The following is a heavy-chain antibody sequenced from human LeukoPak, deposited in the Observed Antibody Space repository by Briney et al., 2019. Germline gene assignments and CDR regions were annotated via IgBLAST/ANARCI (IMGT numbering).Heavy chain of an antibody. CDR1: GFTFSSYS. D-gene: IGHD4-11*01. J-gene: IGHJ4*02. CDR3: ARVNYDYSNYVAGYYFDY. CDR2: ISSSSSYI. Sequence: GGSLRLSCAASGFTFSSYSMNWVRQAPGKGLEWVSSISSSSSYIYYADSVKGRFTISRDNAKNSLYLQMNSLRAEDTAVYYCARVNYDYSNYVAGYYFDYWGQGTLVTVSS. V-gene: IGHV3-21*01.